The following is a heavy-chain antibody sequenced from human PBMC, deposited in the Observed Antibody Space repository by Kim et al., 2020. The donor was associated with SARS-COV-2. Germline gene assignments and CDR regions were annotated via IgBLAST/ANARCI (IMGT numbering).Heavy chain of an antibody. V-gene: IGHV4-59*01. CDR1: GGSISSYY. CDR2: IYYSGST. D-gene: IGHD1-1*01. J-gene: IGHJ5*02. Sequence: SETLSLTCTVSGGSISSYYWSWIRQPPGKGLEWIGYIYYSGSTNYNPSLKSRVTISVDTSKNQFSLKLSPVTAADTAVYYCARGVERSVWFDPWGQGTLVTVSS. CDR3: ARGVERSVWFDP.